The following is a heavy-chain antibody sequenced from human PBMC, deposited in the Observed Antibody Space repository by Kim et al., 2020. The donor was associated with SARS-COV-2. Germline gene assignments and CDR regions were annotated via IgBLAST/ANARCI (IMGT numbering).Heavy chain of an antibody. V-gene: IGHV5-51*01. D-gene: IGHD2-2*01. J-gene: IGHJ3*02. Sequence: RYSPSFQGQVTISADTSISTAYLQWSSLKASDTAMYYCARLPAANDAFDIWGQGTMVTVSS. CDR3: ARLPAANDAFDI.